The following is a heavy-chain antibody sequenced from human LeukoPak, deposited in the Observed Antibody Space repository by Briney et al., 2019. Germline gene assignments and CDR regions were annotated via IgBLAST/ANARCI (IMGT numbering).Heavy chain of an antibody. Sequence: ASVKVSCKASGYTFINYGINWVRQAPGQGLEWMGWISLYNGDTNYAQKVQGRVTITTDTSTSTAYMEVRRLRSDDTAVYFCARERNNYASGSYGPMDVWGKGTTVTVSS. CDR2: ISLYNGDT. D-gene: IGHD3-10*01. J-gene: IGHJ6*03. V-gene: IGHV1-18*01. CDR1: GYTFINYG. CDR3: ARERNNYASGSYGPMDV.